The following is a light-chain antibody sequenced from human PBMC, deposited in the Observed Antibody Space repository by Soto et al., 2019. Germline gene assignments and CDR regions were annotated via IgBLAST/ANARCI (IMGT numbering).Light chain of an antibody. V-gene: IGLV2-14*01. J-gene: IGLJ3*02. Sequence: QAASVSGSPGQSITISCTGTSSDVGAYNRVSWSQQHPGEVPKLIIYEVSKRPSGVSNRFSGSRSGNTASLTISGLQPEDEADYYCSSFTYSSTWVFGGGTKLTVL. CDR2: EVS. CDR1: SSDVGAYNR. CDR3: SSFTYSSTWV.